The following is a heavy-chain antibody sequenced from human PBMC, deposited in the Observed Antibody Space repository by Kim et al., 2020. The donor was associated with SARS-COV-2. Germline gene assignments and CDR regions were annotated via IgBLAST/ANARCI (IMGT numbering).Heavy chain of an antibody. J-gene: IGHJ6*02. CDR1: GFTFSSYG. CDR3: AKDLGYCSSTSCYSPYYYYGMDV. V-gene: IGHV3-30*18. D-gene: IGHD2-2*02. Sequence: GGSLRLSCVGFGFTFSSYGMHWVRQAPGKGLEWVAVISYVGSREYYADSVKGRFTISRDNSKNTLYLQMNSLRAEDTAVYYCAKDLGYCSSTSCYSPYYYYGMDVWGQGTTVTVSS. CDR2: ISYVGSRE.